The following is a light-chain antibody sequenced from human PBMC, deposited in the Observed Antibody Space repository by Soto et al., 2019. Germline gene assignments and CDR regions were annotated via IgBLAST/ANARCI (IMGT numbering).Light chain of an antibody. CDR1: SSDVGGYNY. Sequence: LTQPPSASGSPGQSVTISCTGTSSDVGGYNYVSWYQQRPGKAPKLMIYEVSKRPSGVPDRFSGSKSGNTASLTVSGLQAEDEADYYCSSYAGSNNPYVFGTGTKVTVL. J-gene: IGLJ1*01. V-gene: IGLV2-8*01. CDR2: EVS. CDR3: SSYAGSNNPYV.